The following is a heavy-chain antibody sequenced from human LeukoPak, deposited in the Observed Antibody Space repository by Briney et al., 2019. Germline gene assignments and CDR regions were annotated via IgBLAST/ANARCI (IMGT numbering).Heavy chain of an antibody. J-gene: IGHJ4*02. V-gene: IGHV1-18*01. CDR1: GYTFTSYG. D-gene: IGHD2-2*02. Sequence: VKVSCKASGYTFTSYGISWVRQAPGQGLEWMGWISAYNGNTNYAQKLQGRVTMTKNASIATAYLDLSSLRSEDTAVYYCARAGRSSIPGAIRSYYFDYWGQGTLITIPS. CDR2: ISAYNGNT. CDR3: ARAGRSSIPGAIRSYYFDY.